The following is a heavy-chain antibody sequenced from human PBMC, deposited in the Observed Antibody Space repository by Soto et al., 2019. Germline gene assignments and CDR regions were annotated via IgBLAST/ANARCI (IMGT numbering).Heavy chain of an antibody. Sequence: HPVGSLRLSCAASGFTFSSYGMHWVRQAPGKGLEWVAVIWYDGSNKYYADSVKGRFTISRDNSKNTLYLQMNSLRAEDTAVYYCARGGIEMATITGAFDIWGQGTMVTVS. V-gene: IGHV3-33*01. CDR2: IWYDGSNK. D-gene: IGHD5-12*01. J-gene: IGHJ3*02. CDR3: ARGGIEMATITGAFDI. CDR1: GFTFSSYG.